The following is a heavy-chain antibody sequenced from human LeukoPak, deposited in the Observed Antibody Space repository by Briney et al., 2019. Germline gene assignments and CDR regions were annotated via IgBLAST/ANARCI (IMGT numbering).Heavy chain of an antibody. V-gene: IGHV1-2*02. CDR3: ARDQYCSSTSCSQGYYYYYYMDV. Sequence: ASVKVSCKASGYTFTGYYMHWVRQAPGRGLEWMGWINPNSGGTNYAQKFQGRVTMTRDTSISTAYMELSRLRSDDTAVYYCARDQYCSSTSCSQGYYYYYYMDVWGKGTTVTVSS. CDR2: INPNSGGT. J-gene: IGHJ6*03. CDR1: GYTFTGYY. D-gene: IGHD2-2*01.